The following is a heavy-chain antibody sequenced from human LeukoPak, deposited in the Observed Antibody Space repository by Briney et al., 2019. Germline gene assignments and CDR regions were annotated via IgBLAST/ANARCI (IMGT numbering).Heavy chain of an antibody. J-gene: IGHJ4*02. CDR3: ARGRIGGYVDY. D-gene: IGHD2-15*01. V-gene: IGHV3-66*02. Sequence: PGGSLRLSCAASGFTVSSNDMSWVRQAPGKGLEWVSLIYSGDSTYYADSVKGRFTISRDNSKNTLYLQMNNLRPDDTAVYFCARGRIGGYVDYWGQGTLVTVSS. CDR1: GFTVSSND. CDR2: IYSGDST.